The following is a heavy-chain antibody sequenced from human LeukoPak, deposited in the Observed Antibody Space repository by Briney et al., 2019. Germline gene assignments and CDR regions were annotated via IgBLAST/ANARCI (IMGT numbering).Heavy chain of an antibody. CDR2: IYYSGST. Sequence: SETLSLTCTVSGGSISSGDYYWSWIRQPPGKGLEWIGYIYYSGSTHYNPSLKSRVTISVVTSKNQFSLKLSSVTAADTAVYYCARAVGSWKIDYWGQGTLVTVSS. CDR3: ARAVGSWKIDY. CDR1: GGSISSGDYY. J-gene: IGHJ4*02. V-gene: IGHV4-30-4*01. D-gene: IGHD6-13*01.